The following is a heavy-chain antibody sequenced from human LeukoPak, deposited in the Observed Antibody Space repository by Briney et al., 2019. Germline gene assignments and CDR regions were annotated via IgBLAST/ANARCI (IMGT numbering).Heavy chain of an antibody. D-gene: IGHD4-11*01. CDR1: GFTFRDYA. V-gene: IGHV3-9*01. J-gene: IGHJ4*02. Sequence: GGSLRLSCAASGFTFRDYAMHWVRQAPGKGLEWVSGISWNSGSIGYADSVKGRFTISRDNAKNSLYLQMNSLRAEDTALYYCAREDYSNYPNYWGQGTLVTVSS. CDR2: ISWNSGSI. CDR3: AREDYSNYPNY.